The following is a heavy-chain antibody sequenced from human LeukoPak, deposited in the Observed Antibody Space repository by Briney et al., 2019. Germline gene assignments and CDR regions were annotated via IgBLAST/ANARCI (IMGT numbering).Heavy chain of an antibody. D-gene: IGHD3-10*01. V-gene: IGHV3-7*03. CDR3: ARDYGSGSSDAFDI. CDR1: GFTFSSYW. J-gene: IGHJ3*02. Sequence: GGSPRLSCAASGFTFSSYWMSWVRQAPGKGLEWVANIKQDGSEKYYVDSVKGRFTISRDNAKNSLYLQMNSLRAEDTAVYYCARDYGSGSSDAFDIWGQGTMVTVSS. CDR2: IKQDGSEK.